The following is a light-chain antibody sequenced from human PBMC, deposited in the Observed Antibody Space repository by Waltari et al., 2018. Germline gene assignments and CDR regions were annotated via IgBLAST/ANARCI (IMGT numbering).Light chain of an antibody. J-gene: IGLJ3*02. V-gene: IGLV2-23*01. CDR2: EGN. Sequence: QSALTQPASVSGSPGQSITISCTGTSRDVGSQKFNLFSWYQQHPGKAPKLMIYEGNKRPSGVSSRFSGSKSGNTASLTISGLQAEDEADYYCCSYAGSDTWVFGGGTKLTVL. CDR1: SRDVGSQKFNL. CDR3: CSYAGSDTWV.